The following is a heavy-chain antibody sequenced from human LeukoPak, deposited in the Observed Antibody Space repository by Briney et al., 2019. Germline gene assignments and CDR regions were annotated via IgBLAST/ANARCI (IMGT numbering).Heavy chain of an antibody. CDR2: IKEDGSEK. CDR1: GFTFRHYW. D-gene: IGHD1-14*01. J-gene: IGHJ4*02. CDR3: ARTTVFDY. V-gene: IGHV3-7*01. Sequence: GGSLRLSCAASGFTFRHYWMSWVRQAPGKGLEWVANIKEDGSEKYYVDSVKGRFTISRDNAKNSLYLQVNSLRAEDTAVYYCARTTVFDYWGQGTLVTVSS.